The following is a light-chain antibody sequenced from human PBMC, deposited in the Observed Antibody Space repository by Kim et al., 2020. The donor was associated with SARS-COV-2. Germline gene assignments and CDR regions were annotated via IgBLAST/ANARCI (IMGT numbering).Light chain of an antibody. CDR1: SSDVGGYDY. CDR2: DVT. Sequence: QSALTQPRSVSGSPGQSVTISCTGSSSDVGGYDYVSWYQQHPGKAPKLMVFDVTERPPGVPVRFSGSKSGNTASLTISGLQAEDEADYYCCSYAGTYTRVFGGGTKLTVL. J-gene: IGLJ3*02. V-gene: IGLV2-11*01. CDR3: CSYAGTYTRV.